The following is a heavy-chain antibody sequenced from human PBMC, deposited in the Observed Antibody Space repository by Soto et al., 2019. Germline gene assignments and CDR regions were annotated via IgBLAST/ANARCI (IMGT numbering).Heavy chain of an antibody. CDR3: AKDPPPDYDILTGYYHTYYYYGMDV. J-gene: IGHJ6*02. D-gene: IGHD3-9*01. V-gene: IGHV3-30*18. Sequence: QVQLVESGGGVVQPGRSMRLSCAASGFTFISYGMHWVRQAPGKGLEWVAVISYDGSNKYYADSVKGRFTISRDNSKNTLYLQMNRLRAEDTAVYYCAKDPPPDYDILTGYYHTYYYYGMDVWGQGTTVTVSS. CDR1: GFTFISYG. CDR2: ISYDGSNK.